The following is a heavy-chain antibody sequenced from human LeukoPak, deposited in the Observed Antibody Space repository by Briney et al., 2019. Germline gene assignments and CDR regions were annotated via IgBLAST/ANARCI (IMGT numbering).Heavy chain of an antibody. CDR1: GHTFTSYD. Sequence: ASVKVSCKASGHTFTSYDINWVRQATGQGLEWMGWMNPNSGNAGYAQKFQGRVTMTKNTSISTAYMELSSLRSEDTAVYYCARTNLPGIAPDDYWGQGTLVTVSS. D-gene: IGHD6-13*01. CDR2: MNPNSGNA. V-gene: IGHV1-8*01. CDR3: ARTNLPGIAPDDY. J-gene: IGHJ4*02.